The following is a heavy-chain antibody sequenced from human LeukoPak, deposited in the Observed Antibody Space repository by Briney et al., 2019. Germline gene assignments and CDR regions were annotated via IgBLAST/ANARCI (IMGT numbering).Heavy chain of an antibody. D-gene: IGHD3-22*01. J-gene: IGHJ4*02. CDR3: ARAEYYDSSGYYSLAGFDY. CDR1: GYTFTSYD. Sequence: SVKVSCKASGYTFTSYDINWVRQAPGQGLEWMGGIIPIFGTANYAQKFQGRVTITTDESTSTAYMELSSLRSEDTAVYSCARAEYYDSSGYYSLAGFDYWGQGTLVTVSS. CDR2: IIPIFGTA. V-gene: IGHV1-69*05.